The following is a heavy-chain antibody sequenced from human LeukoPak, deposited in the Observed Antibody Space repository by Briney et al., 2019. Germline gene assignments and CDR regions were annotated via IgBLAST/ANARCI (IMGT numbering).Heavy chain of an antibody. CDR1: GYTFTSYD. Sequence: ASVKVSCKASGYTFTSYDINWVRQATGQGLEWMGWMNPNSGNTGYAQKFQGRGTMTRNTSISTAYMELSSLRSEDTAVYYCARAYTTGTLYYYYYYMDVWGKGTTVTISS. V-gene: IGHV1-8*01. J-gene: IGHJ6*03. CDR3: ARAYTTGTLYYYYYYMDV. CDR2: MNPNSGNT. D-gene: IGHD1-1*01.